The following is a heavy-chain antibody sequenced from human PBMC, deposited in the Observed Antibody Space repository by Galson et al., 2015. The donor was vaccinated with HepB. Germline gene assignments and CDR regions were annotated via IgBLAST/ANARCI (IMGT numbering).Heavy chain of an antibody. CDR1: GFTFSGSA. D-gene: IGHD5-24*01. J-gene: IGHJ4*02. CDR3: TRRGRDGYND. V-gene: IGHV3-73*01. CDR2: IRSKANSYAT. Sequence: SLRLSCAASGFTFSGSAMHWVRQASGKGLEWVGRIRSKANSYATAYAASVKGRFTISRDDSKNTAYLQMNSLKTEDTAVYYCTRRGRDGYNDWGQGTLVTVSS.